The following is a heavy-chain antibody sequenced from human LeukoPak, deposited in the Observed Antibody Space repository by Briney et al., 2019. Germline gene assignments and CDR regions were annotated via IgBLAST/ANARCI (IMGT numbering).Heavy chain of an antibody. Sequence: SQTLSLTCTVSGGSISSGGFYWSWIRQHPGKGLEWIGYIYYSGSTYYNPSLKSRVTISVDTSKNQFSLKLSSVTAADTAVYYCAKSPDNPSYYDFWSGYSGWFDPWGQGTLVTVSS. CDR2: IYYSGST. CDR3: AKSPDNPSYYDFWSGYSGWFDP. D-gene: IGHD3-3*01. J-gene: IGHJ5*02. V-gene: IGHV4-31*03. CDR1: GGSISSGGFY.